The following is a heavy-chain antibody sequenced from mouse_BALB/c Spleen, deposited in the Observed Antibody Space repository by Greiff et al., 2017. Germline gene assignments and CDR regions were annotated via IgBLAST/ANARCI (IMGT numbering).Heavy chain of an antibody. CDR1: GFTFNTYA. CDR3: VRLMITYYAMDY. Sequence: EVMLVESGGGLVQPKGSLKLSCAASGFTFNTYAMNWVRQAPGKGLEWVARIRSKSNNYATYYADSVKDRFTISRDDSQSMLYLQMNNLKTEDTAMYYCVRLMITYYAMDYWGQGTSVTVSS. V-gene: IGHV10-1*02. CDR2: IRSKSNNYAT. D-gene: IGHD2-4*01. J-gene: IGHJ4*01.